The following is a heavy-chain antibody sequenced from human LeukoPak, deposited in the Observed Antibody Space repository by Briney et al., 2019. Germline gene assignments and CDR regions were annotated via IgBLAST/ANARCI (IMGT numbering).Heavy chain of an antibody. CDR3: ARDRYGDGFAHFDY. D-gene: IGHD5-24*01. CDR1: GYTFTTYA. J-gene: IGHJ4*02. CDR2: ITTSGGT. V-gene: IGHV1-2*02. Sequence: ASVRVSCKASGYTFTTYAMHWVRQAPGQGLEWMGWITTSGGTNYPQKFQGRVAITRDTSITTAYMDLSRLTSDDTAVYYCARDRYGDGFAHFDYWGQGALVTVSS.